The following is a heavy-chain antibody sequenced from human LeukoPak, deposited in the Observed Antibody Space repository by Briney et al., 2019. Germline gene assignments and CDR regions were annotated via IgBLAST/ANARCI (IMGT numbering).Heavy chain of an antibody. CDR1: GGSISSYY. CDR2: IYTSGST. D-gene: IGHD3-3*01. V-gene: IGHV4-4*07. J-gene: IGHJ3*02. CDR3: ARVKVLTIFGGVIYGAFDI. Sequence: PSETLSLTCTVSGGSISSYYWSWIRQPAGKGLEWIGRIYTSGSTNYNPSLKSRVTMSVDTSKNQFSLKLSSVTAADTAVYYCARVKVLTIFGGVIYGAFDIGGKGKMVTVSS.